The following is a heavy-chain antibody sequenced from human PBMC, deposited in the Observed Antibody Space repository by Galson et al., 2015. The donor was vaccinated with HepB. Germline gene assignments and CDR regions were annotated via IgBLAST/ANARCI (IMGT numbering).Heavy chain of an antibody. CDR1: GYTFNKYG. CDR2: ISAYNGNT. Sequence: SVKVSCKASGYTFNKYGISWVRQAPGQGLEWMGWISAYNGNTNYAQKVQGRVTMTTDTSTSTAYMELRRLRSDDTAVYYCARVETHGLYVVVSATSAFDIWGQGTMVTVSS. J-gene: IGHJ3*02. D-gene: IGHD2-21*02. V-gene: IGHV1-18*01. CDR3: ARVETHGLYVVVSATSAFDI.